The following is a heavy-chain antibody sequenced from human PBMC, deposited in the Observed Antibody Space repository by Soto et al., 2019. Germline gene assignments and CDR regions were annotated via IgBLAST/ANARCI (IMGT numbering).Heavy chain of an antibody. CDR3: ARSPSMVRGVIMDY. Sequence: PSETLSLTCTVSGGSISSGGYYWSWIRQHPGKGLEWIGYIYYSGSTYYNPSLKSRVTISVDTSKNQFSLKLSSMTAADAAVYYCARSPSMVRGVIMDYWGQGTLVTVSS. CDR2: IYYSGST. D-gene: IGHD3-10*01. CDR1: GGSISSGGYY. V-gene: IGHV4-31*03. J-gene: IGHJ4*02.